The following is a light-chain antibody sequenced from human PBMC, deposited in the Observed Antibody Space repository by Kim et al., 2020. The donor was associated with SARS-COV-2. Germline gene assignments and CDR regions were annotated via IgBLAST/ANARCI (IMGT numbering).Light chain of an antibody. V-gene: IGLV2-14*03. CDR1: SSDVGVYNY. CDR2: DVS. Sequence: QSIPISCTGTSSDVGVYNYVSWYQQHPGKAPKLMIYDVSNRPSGVSNRFSGSKSGNTASLTISGLQAEDEADYYCSSYTRSSTNYVFGTGTKVTVL. CDR3: SSYTRSSTNYV. J-gene: IGLJ1*01.